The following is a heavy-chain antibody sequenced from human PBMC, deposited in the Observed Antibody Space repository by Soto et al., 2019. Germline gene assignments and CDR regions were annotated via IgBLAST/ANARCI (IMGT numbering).Heavy chain of an antibody. Sequence: QVQLVESGGGVVQPGRSLRLSCAASGFTFSNYGMHWVHQAPGKGLEWVAVIWYDGSNQYYVDSVKGRFTISRDNSKNTLYLQMNSLRAEDTAVYYCARADIVATIAAHYYGMDVWGQGTTVTVSS. V-gene: IGHV3-33*01. J-gene: IGHJ6*02. D-gene: IGHD5-12*01. CDR3: ARADIVATIAAHYYGMDV. CDR2: IWYDGSNQ. CDR1: GFTFSNYG.